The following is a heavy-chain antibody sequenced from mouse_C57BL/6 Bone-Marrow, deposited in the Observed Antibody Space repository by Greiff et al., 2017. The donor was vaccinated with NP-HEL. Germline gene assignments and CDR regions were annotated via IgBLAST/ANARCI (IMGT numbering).Heavy chain of an antibody. J-gene: IGHJ4*01. Sequence: VQPQQPGAELVRPGSSVKLSCKASGYTFTSYWMDWVKQRPGQGLEWIGNIYPSDSETHYNQKFKDKATLTVDKSSSTAYMQLSSLTSEDSAVYYCARGLEPYAMDYWGQGTSVTVSS. D-gene: IGHD4-1*01. CDR3: ARGLEPYAMDY. CDR2: IYPSDSET. V-gene: IGHV1-61*01. CDR1: GYTFTSYW.